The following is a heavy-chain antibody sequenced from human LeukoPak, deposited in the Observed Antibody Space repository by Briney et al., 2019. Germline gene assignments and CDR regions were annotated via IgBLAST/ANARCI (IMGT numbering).Heavy chain of an antibody. CDR2: ISGNGGRT. CDR3: AKTFYYNDSSGSYPFDY. J-gene: IGHJ4*02. CDR1: GFTFSRNA. D-gene: IGHD3-22*01. V-gene: IGHV3-23*01. Sequence: PGGSLRLSCAASGFTFSRNAMSWVRQAPGKGLEWVSAISGNGGRTYYADSVKGRFTISRDNSKNTLFLQMNSLRAEDTAIYYCAKTFYYNDSSGSYPFDYWGQGTLVTVSS.